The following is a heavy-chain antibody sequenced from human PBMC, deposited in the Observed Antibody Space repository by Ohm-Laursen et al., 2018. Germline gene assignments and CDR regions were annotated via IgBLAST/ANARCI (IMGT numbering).Heavy chain of an antibody. D-gene: IGHD3-16*01. CDR3: AKDGGGGYDFDY. CDR2: ISYDGSNK. Sequence: SLRLSCAASGFTFSSYGMHWVRQAPGKGLEWVAVISYDGSNKNYADSVKGRFTISRDNSKNTLYLQMNSLRAEDTAVYYCAKDGGGGYDFDYWGQGTLVTVSS. J-gene: IGHJ4*02. CDR1: GFTFSSYG. V-gene: IGHV3-30*18.